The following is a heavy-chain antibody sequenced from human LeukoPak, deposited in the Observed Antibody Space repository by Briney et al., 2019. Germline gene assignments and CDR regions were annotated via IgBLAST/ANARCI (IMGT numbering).Heavy chain of an antibody. Sequence: TSQTLSLTCTVSGGSISSGGYYWSWIRQHPGKGLEWIGYIYYSGSTYYNPSLKSRVTISVDTSKNQFSLKLSSVTAADTAVYYCARSFTGDGAFDIWGQGTMVTVSS. CDR3: ARSFTGDGAFDI. CDR2: IYYSGST. V-gene: IGHV4-31*03. CDR1: GGSISSGGYY. D-gene: IGHD3-16*01. J-gene: IGHJ3*02.